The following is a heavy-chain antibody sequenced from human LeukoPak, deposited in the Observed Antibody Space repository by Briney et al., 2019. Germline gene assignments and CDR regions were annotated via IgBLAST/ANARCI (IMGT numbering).Heavy chain of an antibody. CDR1: GGTFSSYA. CDR3: ARDLQQLVSNAFVI. J-gene: IGHJ3*02. V-gene: IGHV1-69*13. Sequence: ASVKVSCKASGGTFSSYAISWVRQAPGQGLEWMGGIIPIFGTANYAQKFQGRVTITADESTSTAYMELSSLRSEDTAVYYCARDLQQLVSNAFVIWGQGTMVTVSS. D-gene: IGHD6-13*01. CDR2: IIPIFGTA.